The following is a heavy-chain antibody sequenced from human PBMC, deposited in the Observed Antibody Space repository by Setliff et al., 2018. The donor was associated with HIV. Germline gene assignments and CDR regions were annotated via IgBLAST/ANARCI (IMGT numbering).Heavy chain of an antibody. V-gene: IGHV3-30-3*02. Sequence: PGGSLRLSCAASGFTFSSYALHGVRQAPGKGLEWVAVISYDGSKKYYADSVKGRFTISRDNSKDTLYLQRNSLRAEDTAVYYCARPRTYCSGGSCYLGPDYWGQGTLVTVSS. D-gene: IGHD2-15*01. J-gene: IGHJ4*02. CDR2: ISYDGSKK. CDR3: ARPRTYCSGGSCYLGPDY. CDR1: GFTFSSYA.